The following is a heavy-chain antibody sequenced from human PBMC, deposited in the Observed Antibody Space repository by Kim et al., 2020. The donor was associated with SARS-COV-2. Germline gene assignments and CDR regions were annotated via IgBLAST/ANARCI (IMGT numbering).Heavy chain of an antibody. CDR1: GGTFSSYA. D-gene: IGHD4-17*01. J-gene: IGHJ6*02. CDR2: IIPIFGTA. V-gene: IGHV1-69*13. Sequence: SVKVSCKASGGTFSSYAISWVRQAPGQGLEWMGGIIPIFGTANYAQKFQGRVTITADESTSTAYMELSSLRSEDTAVYYCAASYGDYVVYYYYGMDVWGQGTTVTVSS. CDR3: AASYGDYVVYYYYGMDV.